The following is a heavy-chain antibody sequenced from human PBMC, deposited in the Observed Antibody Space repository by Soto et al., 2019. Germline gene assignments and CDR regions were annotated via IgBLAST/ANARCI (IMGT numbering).Heavy chain of an antibody. Sequence: PSEILSLTCTVSGGSISSSSYYWGWIRQPPGKGLEWIGSIYYSGSTYYNPSLKSRVTISVDTSKNQFSLKLSSVTAADTAVYYCARHDGNDDYSNYYFDYWGQGTLVTVSS. CDR3: ARHDGNDDYSNYYFDY. CDR2: IYYSGST. J-gene: IGHJ4*02. V-gene: IGHV4-39*01. D-gene: IGHD4-4*01. CDR1: GGSISSSSYY.